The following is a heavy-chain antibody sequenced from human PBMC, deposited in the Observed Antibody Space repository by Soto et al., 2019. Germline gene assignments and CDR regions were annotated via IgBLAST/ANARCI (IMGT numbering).Heavy chain of an antibody. CDR1: GLTFGSRA. Sequence: GGSLRLSCVASGLTFGSRAMSWVRQAPGEGLQWVSTITDTGGDAKYADSVRGRFVISRDNSKKTLYLQMTSLTAEDSAMYFCARGSTDSYPGSRIFGFWGRGTLVTVSS. V-gene: IGHV3-23*01. CDR3: ARGSTDSYPGSRIFGF. CDR2: ITDTGGDA. J-gene: IGHJ4*02. D-gene: IGHD3-10*01.